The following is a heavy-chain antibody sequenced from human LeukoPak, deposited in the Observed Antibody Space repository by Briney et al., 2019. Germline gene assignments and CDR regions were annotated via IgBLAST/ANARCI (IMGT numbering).Heavy chain of an antibody. Sequence: GGSLRLSCAASGFTFNNYDMHWVRHSTGKGLEWVSAISTAGDLHYSGSVKGRFTVSRENVKTSMYLQMNSLRAGDTPVYYCARARRPGRRTFDVWGEGTLVTVSP. CDR3: ARARRPGRRTFDV. V-gene: IGHV3-13*05. CDR1: GFTFNNYD. J-gene: IGHJ3*01. D-gene: IGHD2-15*01. CDR2: ISTAGDL.